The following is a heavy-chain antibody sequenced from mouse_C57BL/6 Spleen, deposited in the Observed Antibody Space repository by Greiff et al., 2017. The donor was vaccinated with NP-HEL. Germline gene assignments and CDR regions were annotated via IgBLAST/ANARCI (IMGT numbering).Heavy chain of an antibody. CDR1: GYAFSSSW. Sequence: HVQLQQSGPELVKPGASVKISCKASGYAFSSSWMNWVKQRPGKGLEWIGRIYPGDGDTNYNGKFKGKATLTADKSSSTAYMQLSSLTSEDSAVYFCASPYDGYSWFAYWGQGTLVTVSA. CDR2: IYPGDGDT. CDR3: ASPYDGYSWFAY. J-gene: IGHJ3*01. V-gene: IGHV1-82*01. D-gene: IGHD2-3*01.